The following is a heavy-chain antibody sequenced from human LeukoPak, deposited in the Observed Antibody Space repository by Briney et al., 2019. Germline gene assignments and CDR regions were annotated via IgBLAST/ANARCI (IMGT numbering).Heavy chain of an antibody. CDR1: GGSISSYY. D-gene: IGHD3-16*01. J-gene: IGHJ5*02. Sequence: RASETLSLTCTVSGGSISSYYWSWIRQPPGKGLEWIGYIYYSGSTNYNPSLKSRVTISVDTSKNQFSLKLSSVTAADTAVYYCARDEGAGGRFDPWGQGTLVTVSS. CDR3: ARDEGAGGRFDP. V-gene: IGHV4-59*01. CDR2: IYYSGST.